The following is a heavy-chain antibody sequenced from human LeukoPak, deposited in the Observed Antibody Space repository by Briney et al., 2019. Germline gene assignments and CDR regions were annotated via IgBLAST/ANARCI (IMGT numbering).Heavy chain of an antibody. D-gene: IGHD6-13*01. CDR2: IYPGDSDT. CDR3: ARLGTAAADYDYYYGMDV. J-gene: IGHJ6*02. Sequence: GESLKISCKGSGYSFTSYWIGWGRQMPGKGVGGMGIIYPGDSDTRYSPSFQGQVTISADKSISTAYLQWSSLKASDTAMYYCARLGTAAADYDYYYGMDVWGQGTTVTVSS. CDR1: GYSFTSYW. V-gene: IGHV5-51*01.